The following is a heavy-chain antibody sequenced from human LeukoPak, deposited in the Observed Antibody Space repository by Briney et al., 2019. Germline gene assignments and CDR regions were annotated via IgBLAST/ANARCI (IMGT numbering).Heavy chain of an antibody. J-gene: IGHJ4*02. CDR3: ARGIAVAGTGFDY. CDR1: GGSISSHY. CDR2: IYYSGST. Sequence: SETLSLTCTVSGGSISSHYWSWIRQPPGKGLEWIGYIYYSGSTNYNPSLKSRVTISVDTSKNQFSLKLSSVTAADTAVYYCARGIAVAGTGFDYWGQGTLVTVSS. D-gene: IGHD6-19*01. V-gene: IGHV4-59*11.